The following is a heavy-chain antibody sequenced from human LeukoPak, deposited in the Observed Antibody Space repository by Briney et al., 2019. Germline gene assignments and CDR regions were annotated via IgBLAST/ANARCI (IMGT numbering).Heavy chain of an antibody. J-gene: IGHJ4*02. V-gene: IGHV1-18*01. CDR1: GYTFTSYG. CDR2: ISAYNGNT. Sequence: GASVKVSCKASGYTFTSYGISWVRQAPGQGLEWVGWISAYNGNTHYAQKLQGRVIMTTHTYTRTANLVLRSLSAGRSAVYYCARGNRVTPIEYWGQGTLVTVSS. CDR3: ARGNRVTPIEY. D-gene: IGHD2-21*02.